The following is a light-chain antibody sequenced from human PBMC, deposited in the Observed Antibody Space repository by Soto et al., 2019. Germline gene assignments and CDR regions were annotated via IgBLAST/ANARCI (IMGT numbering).Light chain of an antibody. V-gene: IGKV1-6*01. J-gene: IGKJ2*01. CDR2: GAS. Sequence: AIQMTQFPASLSASVGDRITITCRASQGIRAELAWYQQKPGKAPMLLIYGASRLISGVPSRFSGSGSGTEFSLTICSLRPEDSATYFCQQYYNYPRTFGQGTKVQI. CDR3: QQYYNYPRT. CDR1: QGIRAE.